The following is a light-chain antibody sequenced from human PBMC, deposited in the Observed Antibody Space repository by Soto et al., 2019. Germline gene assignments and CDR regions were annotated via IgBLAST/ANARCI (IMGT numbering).Light chain of an antibody. V-gene: IGKV3-20*01. CDR2: GAS. J-gene: IGKJ1*01. Sequence: EIVLTQSPDTLSLSPGERATLSCRASQTLSSNYLAWYQQKPGQAPRLLIYGASSRATGIPDRFSGSGSGTDFTLSISRLEPEDFAVYYCQQYESSFRTFGQGTTGDIK. CDR3: QQYESSFRT. CDR1: QTLSSNY.